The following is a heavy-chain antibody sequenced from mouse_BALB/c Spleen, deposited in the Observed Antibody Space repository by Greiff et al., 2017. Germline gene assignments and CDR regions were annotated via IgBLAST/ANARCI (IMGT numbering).Heavy chain of an antibody. CDR1: GFTFTDYY. V-gene: IGHV7-3*02. CDR3: ARRGGSSFFDY. J-gene: IGHJ2*01. CDR2: IRNKANGYTT. D-gene: IGHD1-1*01. Sequence: EVQVVESGGGLVQPGGSLRLSCATSGFTFTDYYMSWVRQPPGKALEWLGFIRNKANGYTTEYSASVKGRFTISRDNSQSILYLQMNTLRAEDSATYYCARRGGSSFFDYWGQGTTLTVSS.